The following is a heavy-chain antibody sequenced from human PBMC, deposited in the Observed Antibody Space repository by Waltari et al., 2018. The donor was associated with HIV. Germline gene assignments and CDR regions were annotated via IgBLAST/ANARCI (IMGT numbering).Heavy chain of an antibody. CDR3: ARAPLVVQAFDL. D-gene: IGHD1-1*01. CDR2: IKQDGSDK. CDR1: GFTFRTFR. V-gene: IGHV3-7*01. Sequence: EVQLVESGGGLVQPGGSLRLACAAPGFTFRTFRMSWVRQAPGKGLEWVANIKQDGSDKYYVDSVKGRFTISRDNAKQFLYLQMNSLRVEDTAIYFCARAPLVVQAFDLWGQGTMVTVAS. J-gene: IGHJ3*01.